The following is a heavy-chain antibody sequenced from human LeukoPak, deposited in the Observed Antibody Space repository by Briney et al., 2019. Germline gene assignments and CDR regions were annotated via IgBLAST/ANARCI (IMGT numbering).Heavy chain of an antibody. Sequence: TGGSLRLSCAASGFTVSSEFMSWVRQAPGKGLEWVAVILHDGRNEYYADSVKGRFIISRDNSKNTLYLQMNSLRASDTSVYYCVRDDTNGNNYFDYWGLGTLVTVSS. CDR1: GFTVSSEF. CDR3: VRDDTNGNNYFDY. V-gene: IGHV3-30*03. J-gene: IGHJ4*02. D-gene: IGHD2/OR15-2a*01. CDR2: ILHDGRNE.